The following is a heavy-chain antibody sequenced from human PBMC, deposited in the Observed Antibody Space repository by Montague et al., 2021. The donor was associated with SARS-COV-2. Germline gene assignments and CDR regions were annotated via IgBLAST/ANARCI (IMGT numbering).Heavy chain of an antibody. CDR3: ARVPYRLLFVPRYYGMDV. CDR2: IYSSGST. J-gene: IGHJ6*02. V-gene: IGHV4-4*07. D-gene: IGHD2-2*01. CDR1: GGSISSYY. Sequence: SETLSLTCTASGGSISSYYWSWIRQPAGKGLEWIGRIYSSGSTNYNPSLKSRVTMSVDTSKNQFSLKLSSATAADTAVYYCARVPYRLLFVPRYYGMDVWGQGTTVTVSS.